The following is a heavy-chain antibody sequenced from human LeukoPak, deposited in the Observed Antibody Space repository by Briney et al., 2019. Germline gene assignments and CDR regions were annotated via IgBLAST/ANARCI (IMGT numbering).Heavy chain of an antibody. CDR3: ARSIAVAGRIQLFDY. CDR2: ISSNGGST. V-gene: IGHV3-64*01. D-gene: IGHD6-19*01. J-gene: IGHJ4*02. CDR1: GFTFSSYA. Sequence: PGGSLRLPCAASGFTFSSYATHWVRQAPGKGLEYVSAISSNGGSTYYANSVKGRFTISRDNSKNTLYLQMGSLRAEDMAVYYCARSIAVAGRIQLFDYWGQGTLVTVSS.